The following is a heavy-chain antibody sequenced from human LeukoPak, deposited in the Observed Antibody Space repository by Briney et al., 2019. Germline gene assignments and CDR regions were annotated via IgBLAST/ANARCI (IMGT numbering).Heavy chain of an antibody. CDR1: GGSIGTYY. CDR3: TRGRRSSNVHDAFDI. J-gene: IGHJ3*02. CDR2: IDYSGST. Sequence: SETLSLTCTVSGGSIGTYYWTWIRQPPGKGLEWIGYIDYSGSTKFNPSLKSRVTMSIDTSKNQVSLRLSSVTAADTAVYYCTRGRRSSNVHDAFDIWGQGTMVTVSS. D-gene: IGHD3-10*02. V-gene: IGHV4-59*01.